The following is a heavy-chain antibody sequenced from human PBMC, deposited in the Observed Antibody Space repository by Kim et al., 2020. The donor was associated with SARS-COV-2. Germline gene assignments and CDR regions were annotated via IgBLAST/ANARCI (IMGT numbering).Heavy chain of an antibody. J-gene: IGHJ6*02. CDR3: ARGRGDFWSGYYTKGYYGMDV. D-gene: IGHD3-3*01. CDR1: GFTFSSYE. V-gene: IGHV3-48*03. CDR2: ISSSGSTI. Sequence: GGSLRLSCAASGFTFSSYEMNWVRQAPGKGLEWVSYISSSGSTIYYADSVKGRFTISRDNAKNSLYLQMNSLRAEDTAVYYCARGRGDFWSGYYTKGYYGMDVWGQGTTVTVSS.